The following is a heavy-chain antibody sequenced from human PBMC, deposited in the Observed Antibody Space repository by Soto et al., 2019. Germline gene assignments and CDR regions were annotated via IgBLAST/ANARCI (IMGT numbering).Heavy chain of an antibody. D-gene: IGHD2-15*01. CDR3: ARVYCSGGGCYGIDY. Sequence: QVQLVQSGAEVKKPGASVKISCKASGDTFTSYYMHWVRQAPGQGLGWMGIINPSGDTSYAQKFQGRVTMTGDTSTSTVYMELSSLRSEDTAVYYCARVYCSGGGCYGIDYWGQGTLVTVSS. V-gene: IGHV1-46*01. CDR1: GDTFTSYY. CDR2: INPSGDT. J-gene: IGHJ4*02.